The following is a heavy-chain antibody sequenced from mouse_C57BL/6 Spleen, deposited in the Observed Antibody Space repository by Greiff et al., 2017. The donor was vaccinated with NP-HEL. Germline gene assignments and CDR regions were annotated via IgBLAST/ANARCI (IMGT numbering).Heavy chain of an antibody. CDR3: ARYYSNYWYFDV. Sequence: QVQLQQPGAELVRPGSSVKLSCKASGYTFTSYWMHWVKQRPIQGLEWIGNIDPSDSETHYNQKFKDKATLTVDKSSSTAYMQLSSLTSEDSAVYYCARYYSNYWYFDVWGTGTTVTVSS. J-gene: IGHJ1*03. CDR2: IDPSDSET. CDR1: GYTFTSYW. V-gene: IGHV1-52*01. D-gene: IGHD2-5*01.